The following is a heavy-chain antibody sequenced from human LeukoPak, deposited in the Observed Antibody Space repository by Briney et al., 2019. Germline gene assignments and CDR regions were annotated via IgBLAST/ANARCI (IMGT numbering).Heavy chain of an antibody. CDR2: ISSSGSTI. CDR1: GFTFSSYE. J-gene: IGHJ4*02. D-gene: IGHD6-19*01. Sequence: GGSLRLSCAASGFTFSSYEMNWVRQAPGKGLEWVSYISSSGSTIHNSDSVKGRFTISRDNAKNSLYLQMNSLRAEDTAVYYCARVQRGIAVALDYWGQGTLATVSS. CDR3: ARVQRGIAVALDY. V-gene: IGHV3-48*03.